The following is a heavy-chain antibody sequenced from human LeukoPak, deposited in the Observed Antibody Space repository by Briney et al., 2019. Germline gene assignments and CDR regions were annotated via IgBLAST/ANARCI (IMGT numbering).Heavy chain of an antibody. V-gene: IGHV4-59*01. D-gene: IGHD3-10*01. CDR2: IYYSGST. Sequence: SETLSLTCTVSGGSISSYYWSWIRQPPGKGLEWIGYIYYSGSTNYNPSLKSRVTISVDTSKNQFSLKLSSVTAADTAVYYCARERLWFGVLGAFDIWGQGTMVTVSS. CDR1: GGSISSYY. CDR3: ARERLWFGVLGAFDI. J-gene: IGHJ3*02.